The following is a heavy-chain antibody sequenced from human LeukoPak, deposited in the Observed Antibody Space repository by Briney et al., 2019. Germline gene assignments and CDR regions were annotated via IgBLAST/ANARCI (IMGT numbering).Heavy chain of an antibody. D-gene: IGHD6-13*01. J-gene: IGHJ4*02. CDR2: ISGSGGST. CDR1: GLTVSSYS. CDR3: AKGGAAAGKFDY. V-gene: IGHV3-23*01. Sequence: GGSLRLSCVASGLTVSSYSMNWVRQAPGKGLEWVSAISGSGGSTYYADSVKGRFTISRDNSKNTLYLQMNSLRAEDTAVYYCAKGGAAAGKFDYWGQGTLVTVSS.